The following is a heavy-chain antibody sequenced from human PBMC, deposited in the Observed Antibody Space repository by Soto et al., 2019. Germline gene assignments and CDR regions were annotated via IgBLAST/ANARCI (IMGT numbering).Heavy chain of an antibody. Sequence: QVQLVQSGAEVKKPGASVKVSCKVSGYTLTELSMHWVRQAPGKGLEWMGGFDPEDGETIYAQTFQGRVTMTEDTSTDTAYMELRSPRSEDTAVYFCATVNLDPIRYWFDPWGQGNLVTVSS. CDR3: ATVNLDPIRYWFDP. CDR2: FDPEDGET. CDR1: GYTLTELS. D-gene: IGHD1-20*01. J-gene: IGHJ5*02. V-gene: IGHV1-24*01.